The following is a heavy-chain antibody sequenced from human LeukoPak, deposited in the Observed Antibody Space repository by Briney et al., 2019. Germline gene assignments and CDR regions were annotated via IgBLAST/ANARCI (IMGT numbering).Heavy chain of an antibody. CDR1: GFTFSNAW. CDR2: INSKTDSRTT. Sequence: GGSLRLSCAASGFTFSNAWMSWVRQAPGKGLEWVGCINSKTDSRTTDYAAPVKGRFTISRDDSKNTLYLRMNSLKTEDTAVYYCTTDPYYYDSSGYYYDDYWGQGTLVTVSS. J-gene: IGHJ4*02. V-gene: IGHV3-15*01. D-gene: IGHD3-22*01. CDR3: TTDPYYYDSSGYYYDDY.